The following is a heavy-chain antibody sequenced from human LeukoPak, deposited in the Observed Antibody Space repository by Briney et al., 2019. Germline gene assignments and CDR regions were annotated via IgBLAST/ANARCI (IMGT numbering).Heavy chain of an antibody. CDR1: GFTFSSYS. CDR2: ISSSSSYI. CDR3: ARVGIYSGYDPYYFDY. V-gene: IGHV3-21*01. J-gene: IGHJ4*02. Sequence: GGSLRLSCAASGFTFSSYSMNWVRQAPGKGLEWVSSISSSSSYIYYADSVKGRFTISRDNAKNSLYLQMNSLRAEDTAVYYCARVGIYSGYDPYYFDYWGQGTLVTVSS. D-gene: IGHD5-12*01.